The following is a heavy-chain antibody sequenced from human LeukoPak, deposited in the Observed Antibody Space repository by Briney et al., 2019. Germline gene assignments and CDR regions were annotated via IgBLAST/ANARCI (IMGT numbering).Heavy chain of an antibody. CDR1: GFTFSNYG. CDR2: IWYDGSNE. CDR3: AREGGYSYPYYFDY. Sequence: PGRSLRLSCAASGFTFSNYGMHWVRQAPGKGLEWVAVIWYDGSNENYADSVKGRFTISRDNSKNTLYLQMNSLRAEDTAVYYCAREGGYSYPYYFDYWGQGTLVTVSS. D-gene: IGHD5-18*01. J-gene: IGHJ4*02. V-gene: IGHV3-33*01.